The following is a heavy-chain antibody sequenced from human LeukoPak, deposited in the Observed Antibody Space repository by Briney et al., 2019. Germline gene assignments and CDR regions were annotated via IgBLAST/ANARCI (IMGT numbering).Heavy chain of an antibody. Sequence: GGSLRLSCAASGLTFSSYSMNWVRQAPGKGLEWVSSISSSSSYIYYAGSVKGRFTISRDNAKNSLYLQMNSLRAEDTAVYYCAREWSEHYYYDSSGYFIWGQGTLVTVSS. CDR1: GLTFSSYS. CDR3: AREWSEHYYYDSSGYFI. V-gene: IGHV3-21*04. CDR2: ISSSSSYI. D-gene: IGHD3-22*01. J-gene: IGHJ4*02.